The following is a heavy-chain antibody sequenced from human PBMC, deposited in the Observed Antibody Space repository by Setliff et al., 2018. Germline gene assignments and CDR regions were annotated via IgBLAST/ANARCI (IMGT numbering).Heavy chain of an antibody. CDR3: AREQWLDPPGYYYMDV. D-gene: IGHD6-19*01. J-gene: IGHJ6*03. Sequence: SETLSLTCTVSGGSISSYYWSWIRQPAGKGLEWIGRIYTSGSTNYNPSLKSRVTMSVDTSKNQFSLKVNSVTAADMAVYYCAREQWLDPPGYYYMDVWAKGTTVTVSS. V-gene: IGHV4-4*07. CDR2: IYTSGST. CDR1: GGSISSYY.